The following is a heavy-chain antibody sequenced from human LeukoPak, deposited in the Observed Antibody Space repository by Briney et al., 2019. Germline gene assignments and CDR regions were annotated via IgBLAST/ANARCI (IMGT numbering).Heavy chain of an antibody. CDR2: IIPIFGTA. Sequence: SVKLSCKSSGGTFSSYAISWVRRASGQGLEWVGGIIPIFGTANYAQKFQGRVTITTEESTSTGYMELGSLRSEDTAVYYCATPAGPAGIAVAGPLALDYWGQGTLVTVSS. CDR1: GGTFSSYA. J-gene: IGHJ4*02. V-gene: IGHV1-69*05. D-gene: IGHD6-19*01. CDR3: ATPAGPAGIAVAGPLALDY.